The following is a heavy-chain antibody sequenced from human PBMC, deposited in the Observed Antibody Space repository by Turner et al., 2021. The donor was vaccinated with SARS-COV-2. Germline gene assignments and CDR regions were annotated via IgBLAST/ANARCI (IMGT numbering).Heavy chain of an antibody. J-gene: IGHJ3*02. CDR1: GFTFSSHS. CDR2: ISSSSSYI. D-gene: IGHD3-22*01. V-gene: IGHV3-21*02. Sequence: EVQLVESGGGLVKPGGPLRLSCASSGFTFSSHSMNWVRQAPGKGLKWVSSISSSSSYICYADSVKSRFTISRDNAKNSLYLQMNSLRAEDTAVYYCARWHYFDSSGYYTQAFDIWGQGTMVTVSS. CDR3: ARWHYFDSSGYYTQAFDI.